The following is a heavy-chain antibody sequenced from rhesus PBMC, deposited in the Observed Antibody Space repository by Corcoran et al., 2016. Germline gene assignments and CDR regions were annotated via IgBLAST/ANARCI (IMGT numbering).Heavy chain of an antibody. Sequence: QVQLQESGPGVVKPSETLSLTCAVAGGSISGGYDWSWIRRPPGKGLEWMGYIYGSGGSTNYNPSLKNRVSIAKEASRNEFLLKVGPVTAADTAVYYSARDIAAALFDYWGQGVLVTVSS. D-gene: IGHD6-25*01. J-gene: IGHJ4*01. CDR3: ARDIAAALFDY. V-gene: IGHV4-76*01. CDR2: IYGSGGST. CDR1: GGSISGGYD.